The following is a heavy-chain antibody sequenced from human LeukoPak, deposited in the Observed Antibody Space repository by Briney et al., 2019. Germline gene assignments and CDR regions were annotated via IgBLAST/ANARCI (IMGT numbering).Heavy chain of an antibody. CDR2: IWYDGTNK. V-gene: IGHV3-33*06. Sequence: GGSLRLSCAASGFTFSNYGMHWVRQAPGKGLEWVAGIWYDGTNKYYADSVKGRFTISRDNSRKTLYLQMNGLRAEDTALYYCAKDSGIAVAGTDYWGQGTLVTVSS. CDR3: AKDSGIAVAGTDY. J-gene: IGHJ4*02. CDR1: GFTFSNYG. D-gene: IGHD6-13*01.